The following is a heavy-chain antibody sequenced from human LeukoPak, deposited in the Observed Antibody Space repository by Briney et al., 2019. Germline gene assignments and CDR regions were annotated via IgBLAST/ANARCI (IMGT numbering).Heavy chain of an antibody. CDR2: ISYDGSNE. CDR1: GFTFSYYT. V-gene: IGHV3-30-3*01. D-gene: IGHD3-22*01. CDR3: ASVLNYYDSSGYYFSY. J-gene: IGHJ4*02. Sequence: GGSLRLSCAASGFTFSYYTMHWVRQAPGKGLEWVAVISYDGSNEYYADSVKGRFTISRDNYKNTLYLEMNSLRVEDTAVYYCASVLNYYDSSGYYFSYWGQGTLVTVP.